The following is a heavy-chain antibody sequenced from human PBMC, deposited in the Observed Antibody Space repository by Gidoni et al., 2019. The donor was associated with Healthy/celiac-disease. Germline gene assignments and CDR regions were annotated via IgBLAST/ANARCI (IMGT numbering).Heavy chain of an antibody. J-gene: IGHJ4*02. CDR1: GFTVSSNY. CDR3: ARGGRLAVAGGFDY. D-gene: IGHD6-19*01. CDR2: IYSGGST. V-gene: IGHV3-53*04. Sequence: EVQLVESGGGLVQPGGSLRLSCAAAGFTVSSNYMSWVRQAPGKGLEWVSVIYSGGSTYYADSVKGRFTISRHNSKNTLYLQMNSLRAEDTAVYYCARGGRLAVAGGFDYWGQGTLVTVSS.